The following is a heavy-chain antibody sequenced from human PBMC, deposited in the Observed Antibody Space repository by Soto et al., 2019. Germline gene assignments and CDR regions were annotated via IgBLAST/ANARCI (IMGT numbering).Heavy chain of an antibody. CDR3: AKSLSASPNYFFDS. D-gene: IGHD1-1*01. J-gene: IGHJ4*02. CDR2: ISSTTNYI. CDR1: GFIFTRYS. V-gene: IGHV3-21*06. Sequence: GGSLRLSCAASGFIFTRYSMNWVRQAPGKGLEWVSSISSTTNYIYYGDSMKGRFTISRDNAKNSLYLEMNSLRAEDTAVYYCAKSLSASPNYFFDSWGQGTLVTVSS.